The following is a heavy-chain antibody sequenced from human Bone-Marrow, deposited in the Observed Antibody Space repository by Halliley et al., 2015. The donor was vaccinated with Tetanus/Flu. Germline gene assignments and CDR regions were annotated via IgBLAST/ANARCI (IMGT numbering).Heavy chain of an antibody. CDR2: ISYDGRNK. V-gene: IGHV3-30*03. D-gene: IGHD3-10*01. CDR3: ARGLIQYYFGSGDAFDV. CDR1: GFTSTGYD. Sequence: SGFTSTGYDMHWVRQAPGKGLEWVAVISYDGRNKYYADSVKGRFTISRDTSKNTLYLQMNSLRAEDTAVYYCARGLIQYYFGSGDAFDVWGQGTMVTVSS. J-gene: IGHJ3*01.